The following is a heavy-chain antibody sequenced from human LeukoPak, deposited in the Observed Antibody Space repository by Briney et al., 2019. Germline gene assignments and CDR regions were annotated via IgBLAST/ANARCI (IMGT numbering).Heavy chain of an antibody. CDR2: INSDGSIT. D-gene: IGHD3-10*01. J-gene: IGHJ3*02. V-gene: IGHV3-74*01. CDR1: GFTFSSYW. CDR3: ARANYYGSGRAAFDI. Sequence: GGSLRLSCAASGFTFSSYWMHWVRQAPGKGLVWVSRINSDGSITSYADSVKGRFTISRDNAKNTLYLQMNSLRAEDTAVYYCARANYYGSGRAAFDIWGQGTMVTVSS.